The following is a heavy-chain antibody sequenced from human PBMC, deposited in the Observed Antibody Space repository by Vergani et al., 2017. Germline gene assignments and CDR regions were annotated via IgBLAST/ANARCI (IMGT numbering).Heavy chain of an antibody. Sequence: EVQLLESGGGLVQPGGSLRLSCAASGFTFDDYAMHWVRQAPGKGLEWVSGVSWNSGSIGYADSVKGRFTISRDNAKNSLYLQMNSLRAEDTAVFYCARDLVIRYYYDSSGFMPMDVWGQGTTVTVSS. CDR1: GFTFDDYA. V-gene: IGHV3-9*01. CDR2: VSWNSGSI. J-gene: IGHJ6*02. CDR3: ARDLVIRYYYDSSGFMPMDV. D-gene: IGHD3-22*01.